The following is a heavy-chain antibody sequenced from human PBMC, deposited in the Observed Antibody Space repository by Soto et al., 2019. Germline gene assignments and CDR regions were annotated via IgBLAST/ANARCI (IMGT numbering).Heavy chain of an antibody. CDR3: ARLAISDPDY. CDR2: INSDGSST. J-gene: IGHJ4*02. CDR1: GFTLSSYW. Sequence: GGSLRLSCEASGFTLSSYWMHWARQAPGKGLMWVSRINSDGSSTGYADSVKGRFTISRDNAKNTLYLQMNSLRLEATAVYYCARLAISDPDYWGRGTLVTVSS. V-gene: IGHV3-74*01. D-gene: IGHD2-21*01.